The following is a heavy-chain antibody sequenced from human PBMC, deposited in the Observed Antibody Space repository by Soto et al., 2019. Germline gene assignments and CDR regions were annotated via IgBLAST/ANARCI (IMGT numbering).Heavy chain of an antibody. CDR1: GGTFISYA. CDR3: ARNIGRDYGSGSSYYYYYGMDV. D-gene: IGHD3-10*01. J-gene: IGHJ6*02. Sequence: SVKVSCKSSGGTFISYAISWVRQAPGQGLEWMGGIIPIFGTADYAQKFQGRVTMTRDTSTSTVYMELSSLRSEDTAVYYCARNIGRDYGSGSSYYYYYGMDVWGQGTTVTVSS. V-gene: IGHV1-69*05. CDR2: IIPIFGTA.